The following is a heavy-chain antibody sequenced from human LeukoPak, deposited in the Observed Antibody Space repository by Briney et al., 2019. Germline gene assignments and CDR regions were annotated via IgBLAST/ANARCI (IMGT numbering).Heavy chain of an antibody. CDR2: IIPILGIA. CDR1: GGTFSSYA. J-gene: IGHJ5*02. D-gene: IGHD2-15*01. Sequence: EASVKVSCKASGGTFSSYAISWVRQAPGQGLEWMGRIIPILGIANYAQKFQGRVTITADKSTSTAYMELSSLRSEDTAVYYCARVGEGGYCSGGSCHLWGQGTLVTVSS. CDR3: ARVGEGGYCSGGSCHL. V-gene: IGHV1-69*04.